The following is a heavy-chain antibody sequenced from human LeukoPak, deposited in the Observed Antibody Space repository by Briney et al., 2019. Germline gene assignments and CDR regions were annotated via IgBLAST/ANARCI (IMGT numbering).Heavy chain of an antibody. CDR1: GYTFTSYY. J-gene: IGHJ4*02. CDR3: ARDYGDYVFPPEKTLFDY. D-gene: IGHD4-17*01. Sequence: ASVKVSCKASGYTFTSYYMHWVRQAPGQGLEWMGIINPSGGSTSYAQKFQGRVTMTRDTSTSTVYMELSSLRSEDTAVYYCARDYGDYVFPPEKTLFDYWGQGTLVTVSS. V-gene: IGHV1-46*01. CDR2: INPSGGST.